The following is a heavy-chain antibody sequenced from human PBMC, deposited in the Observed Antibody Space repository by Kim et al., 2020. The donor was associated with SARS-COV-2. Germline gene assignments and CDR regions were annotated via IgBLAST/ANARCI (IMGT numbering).Heavy chain of an antibody. CDR3: ARAPIVVVITHFDY. D-gene: IGHD3-22*01. J-gene: IGHJ4*02. Sequence: NPTLKSRVTISVDTSKNQLSLELSTVTAAETAVYYCARAPIVVVITHFDYWGQGTLVTVSS. V-gene: IGHV4-31*02.